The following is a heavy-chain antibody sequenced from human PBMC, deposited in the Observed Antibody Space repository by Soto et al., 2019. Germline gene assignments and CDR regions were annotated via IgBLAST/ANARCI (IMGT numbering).Heavy chain of an antibody. CDR3: ARSRGTVTAFDY. CDR2: ISSSSSYI. Sequence: EVQLVESGGGLVKPGGSLRLSCAASGFTFSSYSMNWVRQAPGKGLEWVSSISSSSSYIYYADSVKGRFTISRDNAKNSLYLQMNRLRAEDTAVYYCARSRGTVTAFDYWGQGTLVTVSS. J-gene: IGHJ4*02. CDR1: GFTFSSYS. V-gene: IGHV3-21*01. D-gene: IGHD2-21*02.